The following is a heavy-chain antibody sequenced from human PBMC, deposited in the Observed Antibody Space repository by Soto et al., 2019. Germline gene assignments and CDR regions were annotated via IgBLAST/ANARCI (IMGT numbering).Heavy chain of an antibody. V-gene: IGHV3-33*01. CDR2: IWYDGSNK. Sequence: PGGSLRLSCAASGFTFSSYGMHWVRQAPGKGLEWVAVIWYDGSNKYYADSVKGRFTISRDNSKNTLYLQMNSLRAEDTAVYYCARAERSRGYYFIDYWGQGTLVTVSS. CDR1: GFTFSSYG. CDR3: ARAERSRGYYFIDY. D-gene: IGHD3-22*01. J-gene: IGHJ4*02.